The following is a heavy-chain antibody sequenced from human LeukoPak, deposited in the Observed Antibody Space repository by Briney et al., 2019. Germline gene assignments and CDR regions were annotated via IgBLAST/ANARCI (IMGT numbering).Heavy chain of an antibody. CDR3: ARSLTHYYESAFAY. Sequence: GGSLRLSCVASGFTFSSYWIHWVRQAPGTGPAWVSRVNSDGSDVSYADSVKGRFTISRDNAKNTVYLQMNSLGAEDTAMYYCARSLTHYYESAFAYWGQGTLVTVSS. J-gene: IGHJ4*02. CDR1: GFTFSSYW. V-gene: IGHV3-74*01. D-gene: IGHD3-22*01. CDR2: VNSDGSDV.